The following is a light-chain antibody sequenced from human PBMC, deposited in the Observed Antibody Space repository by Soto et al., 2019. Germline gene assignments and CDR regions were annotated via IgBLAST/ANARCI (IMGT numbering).Light chain of an antibody. CDR2: EVS. J-gene: IGLJ1*01. Sequence: QSVLTQPASVSGSPGQSITISCTGTSSDVGGYNYVPWSQQHPGKAPQLMIYEVSNRPSGVSNRFSGSKSGNTASLTISGLQAEDEADYYCSSYTSSNTYVFGTGTKVTVL. CDR1: SSDVGGYNY. CDR3: SSYTSSNTYV. V-gene: IGLV2-14*01.